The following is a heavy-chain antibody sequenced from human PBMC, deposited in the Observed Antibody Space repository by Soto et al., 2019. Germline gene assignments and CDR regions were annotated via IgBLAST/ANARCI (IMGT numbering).Heavy chain of an antibody. J-gene: IGHJ4*02. CDR2: IIPIFGTA. D-gene: IGHD3-16*02. Sequence: QVPLVQSGAEVKKPGSSVKVSCKASGGTFSSYAVSWVRQAPGQGLEWMGGIIPIFGTANYAQKFQGRVTITGDDSRSTAYMELSSLRSEDTAVYYCAKGHDYVWGSYRYSGLDYWGQGTLVTVSS. CDR3: AKGHDYVWGSYRYSGLDY. V-gene: IGHV1-69*01. CDR1: GGTFSSYA.